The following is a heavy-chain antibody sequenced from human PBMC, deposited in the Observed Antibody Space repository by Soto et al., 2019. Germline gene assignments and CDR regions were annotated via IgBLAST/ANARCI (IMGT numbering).Heavy chain of an antibody. CDR3: ATSLTGTTVIYWFDP. CDR1: GGTFSSYA. Sequence: ASVKVSCKASGGTFSSYAISWVRQAPGQGLEWMGGIIPIFGTANYAQKFQGRVTITADKSTSTAYMELSSLRSEDTDVYYCATSLTGTTVIYWFDPWGQRILVTVSS. V-gene: IGHV1-69*06. D-gene: IGHD1-7*01. CDR2: IIPIFGTA. J-gene: IGHJ5*02.